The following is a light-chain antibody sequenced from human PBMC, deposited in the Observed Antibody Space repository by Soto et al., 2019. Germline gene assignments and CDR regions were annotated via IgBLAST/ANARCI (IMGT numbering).Light chain of an antibody. Sequence: QSALTQPASVSGSPGQSITIFCTGTSSDIGGYNYVSWYQQHPGKAPKLMIYDVADRPSGVSSRFSGSKSDNTASLTISGLQAEDEADYYCSSYTSSSTLVVFGGGTKLTVL. CDR3: SSYTSSSTLVV. CDR2: DVA. V-gene: IGLV2-14*03. CDR1: SSDIGGYNY. J-gene: IGLJ2*01.